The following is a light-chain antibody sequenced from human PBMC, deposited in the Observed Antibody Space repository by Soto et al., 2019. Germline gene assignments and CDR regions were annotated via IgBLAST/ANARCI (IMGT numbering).Light chain of an antibody. V-gene: IGKV3-20*01. Sequence: EIVMTQSPDTLSLSPGERATLSCRASQSVGSSYLAWYQHKPGQAPRLLIYGASSRATGIPDRFSGSGSETDFTLTISRLEPEDFAVYYCQQYGSSPLGQGTRLEIK. J-gene: IGKJ5*01. CDR3: QQYGSSP. CDR2: GAS. CDR1: QSVGSSY.